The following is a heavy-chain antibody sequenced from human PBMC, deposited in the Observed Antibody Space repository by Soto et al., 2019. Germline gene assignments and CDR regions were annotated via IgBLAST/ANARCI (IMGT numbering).Heavy chain of an antibody. CDR2: INHSGST. CDR3: ARAGKVVPAAMVFYYYYMDV. Sequence: SGTLSLTCAVYCGAFHGYYWRWIPPPPRKGVEWIGEINHSGSTNYNPSLKSRVTISVDTSKNQFSLKLSSVTAADTAVYYSARAGKVVPAAMVFYYYYMDVWGKGTTVTVSS. J-gene: IGHJ6*03. V-gene: IGHV4-34*01. CDR1: CGAFHGYY. D-gene: IGHD2-2*01.